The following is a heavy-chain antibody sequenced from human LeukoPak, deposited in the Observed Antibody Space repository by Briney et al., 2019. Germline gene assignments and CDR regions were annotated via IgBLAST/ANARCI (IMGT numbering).Heavy chain of an antibody. CDR3: ARGDGARIVGATTLGWDY. CDR1: GYTFTSYY. D-gene: IGHD1-26*01. J-gene: IGHJ4*02. Sequence: ASVKVSCKASGYTFTSYYMHWVRQAPGQGLEWMGIINPSGGSTSDAQKFQGRVTMTRDMSTSTVYMELSSLRSEDTAVYYCARGDGARIVGATTLGWDYWGQGTLVTVSS. CDR2: INPSGGST. V-gene: IGHV1-46*01.